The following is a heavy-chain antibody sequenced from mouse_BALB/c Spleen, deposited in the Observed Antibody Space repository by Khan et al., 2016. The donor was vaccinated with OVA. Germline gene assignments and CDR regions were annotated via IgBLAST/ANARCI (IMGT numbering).Heavy chain of an antibody. CDR3: ASDYWFTY. V-gene: IGHV5-6-5*01. CDR1: GFTFSNYA. Sequence: EVELVESGGDLVKPGGSLKLSCAASGFTFSNYAMSWVRQTPEKRLEWVASISSGGTTYFPDSVKGRFTISRDNGRNILYLQMSSLRSEDTAMYYCASDYWFTYWGQGTLVTVSA. CDR2: ISSGGTT. J-gene: IGHJ3*01. D-gene: IGHD2-13*01.